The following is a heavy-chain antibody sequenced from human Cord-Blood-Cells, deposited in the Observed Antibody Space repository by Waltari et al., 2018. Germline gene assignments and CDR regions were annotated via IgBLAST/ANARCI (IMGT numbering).Heavy chain of an antibody. CDR2: IIHILGIA. CDR1: GGPFSSYA. J-gene: IGHJ4*02. D-gene: IGHD6-6*01. Sequence: QVQLVQSGAEVKKPGSSVKVSCKASGGPFSSYALSWVRQAPGQGLEWMRRIIHILGIANYAQKFQGRVTITADKSTSTAYMELSSLRSEDTAVYYCAREVSPEYSSSFDYWGQGTLVTVSS. CDR3: AREVSPEYSSSFDY. V-gene: IGHV1-69*09.